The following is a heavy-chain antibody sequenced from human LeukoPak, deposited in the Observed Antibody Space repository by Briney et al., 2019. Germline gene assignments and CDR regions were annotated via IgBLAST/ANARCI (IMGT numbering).Heavy chain of an antibody. V-gene: IGHV1-8*01. CDR1: GYTFTSYD. CDR2: MNPNSGNT. Sequence: ASVKVSCKASGYTFTSYDINWVRRATGQGLKWMGWMNPNSGNTGYAQKFQGRVTMTRSTSISTAYMELSSLRSEDTAVYYCARTPRKWLRGLGSYGMDVWGQGTTVTISS. J-gene: IGHJ6*02. CDR3: ARTPRKWLRGLGSYGMDV. D-gene: IGHD5-12*01.